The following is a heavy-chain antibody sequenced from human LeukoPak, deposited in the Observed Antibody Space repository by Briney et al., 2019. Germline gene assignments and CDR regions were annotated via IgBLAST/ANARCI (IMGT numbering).Heavy chain of an antibody. CDR1: GGSISSGGYS. CDR2: INHSGST. D-gene: IGHD3-22*01. V-gene: IGHV4-30-2*01. Sequence: PSQTLSLTCAVSGGSISSGGYSWSWIRQPPGKGLEWIGEINHSGSTNYNPSLKSRVTISVDTSKNQFSLKLSSVTAADTAVYYCASSQNYYDSSGYSTYWGQGTLVTVSS. CDR3: ASSQNYYDSSGYSTY. J-gene: IGHJ4*02.